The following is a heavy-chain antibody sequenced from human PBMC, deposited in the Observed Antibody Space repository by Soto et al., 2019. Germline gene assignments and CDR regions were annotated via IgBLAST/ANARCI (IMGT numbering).Heavy chain of an antibody. J-gene: IGHJ4*02. D-gene: IGHD7-27*01. Sequence: SETLSLTCAVYGGSFSGYYWSWIRQPPGKGLEWIGEINHSGSTNYNPSLKSRVTISVDTSKNQFSLKLSSMTAADTAVYYCAREANWGSFDYWGQGTLVTVSS. V-gene: IGHV4-34*01. CDR2: INHSGST. CDR3: AREANWGSFDY. CDR1: GGSFSGYY.